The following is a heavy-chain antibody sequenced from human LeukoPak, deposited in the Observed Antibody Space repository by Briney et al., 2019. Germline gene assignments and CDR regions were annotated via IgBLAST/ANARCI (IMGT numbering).Heavy chain of an antibody. D-gene: IGHD2-15*01. CDR1: GYTLTELF. V-gene: IGHV1-24*01. CDR3: ATRDCSGGSCYGAYYYYMDV. Sequence: ASVKVSCKVSGYTLTELFMYWVRQAPGKGLEWMGGFDPEDGETIYAQKFQGRVTMTEDTSTDTAYMELSSLRPEDTAVYYCATRDCSGGSCYGAYYYYMDVWGKGTTVTISS. J-gene: IGHJ6*03. CDR2: FDPEDGET.